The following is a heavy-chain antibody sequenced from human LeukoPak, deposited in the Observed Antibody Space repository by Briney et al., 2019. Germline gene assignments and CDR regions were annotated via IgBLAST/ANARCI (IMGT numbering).Heavy chain of an antibody. CDR1: GYTFTSYD. J-gene: IGHJ3*02. Sequence: ASVKVSCKASGYTFTSYDINWVRQATGQGLEWMGWMNPNSGNTGYAQKLQGRVTMTTDTSTSTAYMELRSLRSDDTAVYYCARDRPITGTAHDAFDIWGQGTMVTVSS. V-gene: IGHV1-8*01. CDR3: ARDRPITGTAHDAFDI. CDR2: MNPNSGNT. D-gene: IGHD1-7*01.